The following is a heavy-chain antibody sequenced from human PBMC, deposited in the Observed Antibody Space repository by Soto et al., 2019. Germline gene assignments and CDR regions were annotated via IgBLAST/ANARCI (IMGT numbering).Heavy chain of an antibody. CDR2: INAGNGNT. V-gene: IGHV1-3*01. CDR1: GYTFTSYA. Sequence: ASVKVSCKASGYTFTSYAMHWVRQAPGQRLEWMGWINAGNGNTKYSQKFQGRVTITRDTSARTAYMELSSLRSEDTAVYYCVPSGSYAHYFDYWGQGTLVTVSS. J-gene: IGHJ4*02. CDR3: VPSGSYAHYFDY. D-gene: IGHD1-26*01.